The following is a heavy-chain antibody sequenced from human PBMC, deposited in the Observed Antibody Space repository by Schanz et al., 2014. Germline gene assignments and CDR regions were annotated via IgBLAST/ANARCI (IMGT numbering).Heavy chain of an antibody. CDR3: SRDRVYRFLKGENRFYFDY. CDR1: GYTFTNYG. CDR2: ISPYNGNT. Sequence: QVRLVQSGAELKMPGATVKVSCETSGYTFTNYGVSWVRQAPGQGLEWVAWISPYNGNTAYAQNLXXXXRMTKDTTTATAYMELRSLTSDDTAVYYCSRDRVYRFLKGENRFYFDYWGQGTLVIVSS. D-gene: IGHD3-3*01. V-gene: IGHV1-18*01. J-gene: IGHJ4*02.